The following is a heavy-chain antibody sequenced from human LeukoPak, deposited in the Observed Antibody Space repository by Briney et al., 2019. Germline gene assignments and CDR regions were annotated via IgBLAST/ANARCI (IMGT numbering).Heavy chain of an antibody. Sequence: PGGSLRLSCAASGFTFSSYWMHWVRQAPGKGLEWVARINSDGTDISYGDSVKGRFTISRDNAKNTLYLQMNSLRVEVTAVYYCARVGYYDSSNYYAYFQHWGQGTLVTVSS. V-gene: IGHV3-74*01. CDR3: ARVGYYDSSNYYAYFQH. CDR1: GFTFSSYW. J-gene: IGHJ1*01. CDR2: INSDGTDI. D-gene: IGHD3-22*01.